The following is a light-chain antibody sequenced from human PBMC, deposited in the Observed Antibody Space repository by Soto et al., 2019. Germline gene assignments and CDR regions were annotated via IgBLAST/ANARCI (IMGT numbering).Light chain of an antibody. Sequence: EIVVTQSPGTLSLSPGERATLSCRASETIRGLLAWYQQRTGQPPRIIIYDKSNRATGIPDRLSGSGSGTDFNLTISGLEPADLGVYYCQKRHNWPITCGQGTRLEIK. CDR2: DKS. V-gene: IGKV3-11*01. CDR1: ETIRGL. J-gene: IGKJ5*01. CDR3: QKRHNWPIT.